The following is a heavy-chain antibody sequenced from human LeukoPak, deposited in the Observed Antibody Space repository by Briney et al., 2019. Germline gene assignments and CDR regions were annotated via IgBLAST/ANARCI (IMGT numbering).Heavy chain of an antibody. D-gene: IGHD2-15*01. J-gene: IGHJ4*02. CDR3: ASLNMAYSLDY. CDR1: GGSISSYY. Sequence: SETLSLTCTVSGGSISSYYWSWIRQPPGKGLEWIGYIYYSGSTNYNPSLKSRVTISVDTSKNQFSLKLSSVTAADTAVYYWASLNMAYSLDYWGQGTLVTVSS. CDR2: IYYSGST. V-gene: IGHV4-59*01.